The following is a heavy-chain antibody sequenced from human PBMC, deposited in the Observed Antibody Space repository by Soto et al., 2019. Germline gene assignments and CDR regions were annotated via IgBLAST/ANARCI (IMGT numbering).Heavy chain of an antibody. CDR2: IIPIFGTA. CDR1: GGTFSSYA. CDR3: AGDSGRFGSGWYLPWSY. J-gene: IGHJ4*02. V-gene: IGHV1-69*01. D-gene: IGHD6-19*01. Sequence: QVQLVQSGAEVKKPGSSVKVSCKASGGTFSSYAISWVRQAPGQGLEWMGGIIPIFGTANYAQKFQGRVTITADESTSTAYMALSSLRSEDTVVYYYAGDSGRFGSGWYLPWSYWGQGTLVTVSS.